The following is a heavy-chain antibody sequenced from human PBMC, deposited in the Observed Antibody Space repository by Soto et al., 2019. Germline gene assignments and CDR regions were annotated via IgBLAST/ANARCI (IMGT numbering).Heavy chain of an antibody. D-gene: IGHD5-18*01. CDR2: IYSGGST. J-gene: IGHJ4*02. CDR3: ARGKEPLPLSVTYYFDY. CDR1: GFTVSSNY. V-gene: IGHV3-53*01. Sequence: PGGSLRLSCAASGFTVSSNYMSWVRQAPGKGLEWVSVIYSGGSTYYADSVKGRFTISRDNSKNTLYLQMNSLRAEDTAVYYCARGKEPLPLSVTYYFDYWGQGTLVTVSS.